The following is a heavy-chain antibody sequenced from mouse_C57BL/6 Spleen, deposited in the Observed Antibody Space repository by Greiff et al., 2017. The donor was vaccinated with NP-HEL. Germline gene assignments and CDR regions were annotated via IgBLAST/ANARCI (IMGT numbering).Heavy chain of an antibody. CDR3: ARDDDGYYVGY. J-gene: IGHJ2*01. D-gene: IGHD2-3*01. V-gene: IGHV3-6*01. CDR2: ISYDGSN. Sequence: EVKVEESGPGLVKPSQSLSLTCSVTGYSITSGYYWNWIRQFPGNKLEWMGYISYDGSNNYNPSLKNRISITRDTSKNQFFLKLNSVTTEDTATYYCARDDDGYYVGYWGQGTTLTVSS. CDR1: GYSITSGYY.